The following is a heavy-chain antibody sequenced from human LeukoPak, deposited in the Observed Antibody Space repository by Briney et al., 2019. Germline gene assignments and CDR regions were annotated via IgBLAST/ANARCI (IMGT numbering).Heavy chain of an antibody. CDR1: GFTFSSYG. D-gene: IGHD3-3*01. Sequence: GRSLRLYCAASGFTFSSYGMHWDRQAPGKGLEWVAVISYDGSNKYYADSVKGRFTISRDNSKNTLYLQMNSLRAEDTAVYYCAKDSAIFGVVYGGTFDYWGQGTLVTVSS. J-gene: IGHJ4*02. CDR2: ISYDGSNK. CDR3: AKDSAIFGVVYGGTFDY. V-gene: IGHV3-30*18.